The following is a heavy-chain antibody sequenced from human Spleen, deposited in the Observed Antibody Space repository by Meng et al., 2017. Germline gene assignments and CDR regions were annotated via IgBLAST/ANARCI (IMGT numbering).Heavy chain of an antibody. D-gene: IGHD3-10*01. Sequence: GESLKISCAASGFTFSSYSMNWVRQAPGKGLEWVSSISSSSSYIYYADSVKGRFTISRDNAKNSLYLQMNSLRAEDTAVYYCAKDIGADYGSGDRRYYYYYYGMDVWGQGSTVTVSS. CDR1: GFTFSSYS. CDR3: AKDIGADYGSGDRRYYYYYYGMDV. J-gene: IGHJ6*02. V-gene: IGHV3-21*01. CDR2: ISSSSSYI.